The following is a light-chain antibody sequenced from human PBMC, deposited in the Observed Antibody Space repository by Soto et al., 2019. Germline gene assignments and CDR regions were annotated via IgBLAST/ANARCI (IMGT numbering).Light chain of an antibody. V-gene: IGKV3-15*01. CDR2: GAS. CDR1: QSVSSN. CDR3: QQYNNWWT. J-gene: IGKJ1*01. Sequence: EIVMTQSPGTLSLSPGETATLSCRASQSVSSNLAWYKQKPGQAPRRLIYGASTRATGIPARFIGIGSGTEFTLTISSLQSEEFAVYYCQQYNNWWTFGQGTKVDIK.